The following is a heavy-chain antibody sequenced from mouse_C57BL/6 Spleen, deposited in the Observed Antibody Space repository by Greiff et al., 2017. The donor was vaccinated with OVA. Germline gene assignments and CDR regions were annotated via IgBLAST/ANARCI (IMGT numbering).Heavy chain of an antibody. D-gene: IGHD2-1*01. V-gene: IGHV10-1*02. CDR3: VSLYYWAMDY. CDR2: IRSKSNNYAT. Sequence: EVQLVESGGGLVQPKGSLKLSCAASGFTFNTYAMNWVRQAPGKGLEWVARIRSKSNNYATYYADSVKDRFSISRDDSQSMLYLQMNNLKTEDTAMYYCVSLYYWAMDYWGQGTSVTVSS. CDR1: GFTFNTYA. J-gene: IGHJ4*01.